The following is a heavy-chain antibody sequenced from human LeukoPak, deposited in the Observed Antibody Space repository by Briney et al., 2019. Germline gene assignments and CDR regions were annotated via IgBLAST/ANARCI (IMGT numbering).Heavy chain of an antibody. V-gene: IGHV3-64D*06. D-gene: IGHD3-22*01. J-gene: IGHJ4*02. Sequence: QPGGSLRLSCSASGFTFTSNGMHWVRQAPGKGLEYVSAISSNGGSTYYADFVKGRFTISRDNSKNTLYLQMSSLRAEDTAVYYCAKEGPNYYDGSGYHKYFTYCGQGTLVTVSS. CDR1: GFTFTSNG. CDR2: ISSNGGST. CDR3: AKEGPNYYDGSGYHKYFTY.